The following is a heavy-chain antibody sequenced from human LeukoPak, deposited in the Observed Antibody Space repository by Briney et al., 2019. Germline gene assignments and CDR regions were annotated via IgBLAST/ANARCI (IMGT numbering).Heavy chain of an antibody. Sequence: GASVKVSCKASGGTFSSYAFSWVRQAPGQGLEWMGGIIPIFGTANYAQKFQGRVTITADKSTSTAYMELSSLRSEDTAVYYCARENQQGIAAAGSWFDPWGQGTLVTVSS. CDR3: ARENQQGIAAAGSWFDP. V-gene: IGHV1-69*06. J-gene: IGHJ5*02. CDR1: GGTFSSYA. CDR2: IIPIFGTA. D-gene: IGHD6-13*01.